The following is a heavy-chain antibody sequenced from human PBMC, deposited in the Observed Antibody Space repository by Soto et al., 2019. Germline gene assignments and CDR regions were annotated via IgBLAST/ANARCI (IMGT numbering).Heavy chain of an antibody. Sequence: QVQLQESGPGLVKPSQTLSLTCTVSGGSISTGDYYWNWIRQHPGKGLEWIGYFYYSRSTYYNPSSKRLVTISVNTYKNRFSLKLRSVTAADTAVYYCARRVFPWGQGTLVTVSS. V-gene: IGHV4-31*01. CDR1: GGSISTGDYY. CDR2: FYYSRST. CDR3: ARRVFP. J-gene: IGHJ5*02.